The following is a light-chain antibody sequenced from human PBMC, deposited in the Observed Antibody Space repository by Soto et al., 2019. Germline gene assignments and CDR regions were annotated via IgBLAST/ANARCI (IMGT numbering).Light chain of an antibody. CDR2: GAS. J-gene: IGKJ3*01. CDR1: QSVTSNY. Sequence: ELVLTQSPGTLSLSPGERATLSCRASQSVTSNYLAWYQQKPGQAPRLLIYGASSRATGIPGRFSGSGSGTDVTLTISSLGPEDFAVYYCQQYGNSPFTFGPGTKVDIK. V-gene: IGKV3-20*01. CDR3: QQYGNSPFT.